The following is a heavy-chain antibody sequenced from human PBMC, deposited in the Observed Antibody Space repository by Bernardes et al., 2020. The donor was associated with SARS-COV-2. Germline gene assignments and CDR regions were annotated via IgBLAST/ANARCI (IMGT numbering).Heavy chain of an antibody. CDR1: GFTLSSYA. D-gene: IGHD2-8*01. V-gene: IGHV3-23*01. CDR2: TSGESDDT. J-gene: IGHJ3*02. Sequence: GGSLRLSCAVSGFTLSSYAMSWVRQAPGKGLEWVSGTSGESDDTYYADSVKGRITVSRDSAKNMVHLQMNSLRSEDTAVYYCAKARSLFMLYYDDAFDIWGQGTMVIGSS. CDR3: AKARSLFMLYYDDAFDI.